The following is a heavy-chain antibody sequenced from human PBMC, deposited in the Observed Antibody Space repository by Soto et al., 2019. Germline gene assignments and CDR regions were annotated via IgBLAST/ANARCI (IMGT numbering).Heavy chain of an antibody. CDR2: IYYGGSI. Sequence: QVQPQESGPGLVKPSETLSLTCSVSGGSISSGYWTWIRQPPGKGLEWIGYIYYGGSINYNPSLKSRVIISVDTAKNQFSLSLSSVTAADTAVYYCTGAYYETDGYVLDPWGRGTSVTVSS. CDR1: GGSISSGY. D-gene: IGHD3-16*01. J-gene: IGHJ5*02. CDR3: TGAYYETDGYVLDP. V-gene: IGHV4-59*01.